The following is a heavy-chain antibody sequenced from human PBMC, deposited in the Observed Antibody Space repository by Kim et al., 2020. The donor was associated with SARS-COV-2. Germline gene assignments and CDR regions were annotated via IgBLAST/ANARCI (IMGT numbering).Heavy chain of an antibody. Sequence: SETLSLTCAVYGGSFSGYYWSWIRQPPGKGLEWIGEINHSGSTNYNPSLKSRVTISVDTSKNQFSLKLSSVTAADTAVYYCARGGFGNYDFWSGYNDNFDYWGQGTLVTVSS. CDR3: ARGGFGNYDFWSGYNDNFDY. V-gene: IGHV4-34*01. D-gene: IGHD3-3*01. CDR1: GGSFSGYY. CDR2: INHSGST. J-gene: IGHJ4*02.